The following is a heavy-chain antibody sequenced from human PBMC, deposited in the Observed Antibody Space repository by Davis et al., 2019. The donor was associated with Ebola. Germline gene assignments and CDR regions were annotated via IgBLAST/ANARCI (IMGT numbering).Heavy chain of an antibody. V-gene: IGHV7-4-1*02. CDR3: ARGKVLEWLFHGDYYYYGMDV. D-gene: IGHD3-3*01. CDR2: INTETGNP. J-gene: IGHJ6*02. Sequence: SVTVSCMASVYTFSNYAMNSVRQPSGQGLEWMGWINTETGNPTYAQGFTGRFVFSLDTSVSTAYLQISSLKAEDTAVYYCARGKVLEWLFHGDYYYYGMDVWGQGTTVTVSS. CDR1: VYTFSNYA.